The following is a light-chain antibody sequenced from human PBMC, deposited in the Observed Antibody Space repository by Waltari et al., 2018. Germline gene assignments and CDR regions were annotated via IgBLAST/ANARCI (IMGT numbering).Light chain of an antibody. CDR1: HSVSTY. J-gene: IGKJ4*01. CDR3: QQRRNWPPALT. CDR2: DAS. V-gene: IGKV3-11*01. Sequence: VLTQSPVTLSFSPGERATLSCRASHSVSTYFTWYQQKPGHAPRPLIYDASTRATRIPARFRVSGSGTNFPLTIISQEPEDLAVYYCQQRRNWPPALTFGGGTKVQVK.